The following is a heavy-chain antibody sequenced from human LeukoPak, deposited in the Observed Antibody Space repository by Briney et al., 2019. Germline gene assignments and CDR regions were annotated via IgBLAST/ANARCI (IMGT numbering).Heavy chain of an antibody. CDR2: IKHSGST. D-gene: IGHD2-15*01. J-gene: IGHJ5*02. Sequence: SETLSLTCAVYGGSFSGYYWSWIRHPPGKGLEWIGEIKHSGSTNYNPSLKSRVTISVDTSKNQFSLKLSSVTAADTAVYYCARGGGWFDPWGQGTLVTVSS. CDR3: ARGGGWFDP. CDR1: GGSFSGYY. V-gene: IGHV4-34*01.